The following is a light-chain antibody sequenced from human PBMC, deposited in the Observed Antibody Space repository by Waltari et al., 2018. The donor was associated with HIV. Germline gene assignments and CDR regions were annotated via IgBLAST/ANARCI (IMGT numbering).Light chain of an antibody. J-gene: IGKJ4*01. V-gene: IGKV4-1*01. CDR1: QTLLYSSNNKNY. Sequence: DILMTQSPDFLAVSLGERATINCRARQTLLYSSNNKNYLAWYQHKPGQPPKLLIYWASTRQSGVPDRFSGSGSGTNFTLTINKLQAEDVATYYCQQYNRRPLTFGGGTKVGL. CDR2: WAS. CDR3: QQYNRRPLT.